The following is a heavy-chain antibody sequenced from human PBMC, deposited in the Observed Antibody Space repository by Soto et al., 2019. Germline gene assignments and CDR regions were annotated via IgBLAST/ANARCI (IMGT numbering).Heavy chain of an antibody. V-gene: IGHV3-23*01. CDR1: GFPFSDYV. J-gene: IGHJ4*02. D-gene: IGHD3-22*01. CDR2: ISGSGGIT. CDR3: AKSSGDYRSSFDY. Sequence: EVQLLESGGGLVQPGGSLRLSCAASGFPFSDYVMGWVRQAPGQGLEWVSVISGSGGITHYAGSVKGRFTVSRDKSKNTLDLQMNSLRAEDTAVYYCAKSSGDYRSSFDYWGQGILVTVSS.